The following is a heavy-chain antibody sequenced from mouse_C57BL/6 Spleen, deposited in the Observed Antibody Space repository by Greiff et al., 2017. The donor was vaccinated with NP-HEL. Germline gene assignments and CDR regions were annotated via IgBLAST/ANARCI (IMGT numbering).Heavy chain of an antibody. Sequence: QVQLQQPGAELVRPGSSVKLSCKASGYTFTSYWMDWVKQRPGQGLEWIGNIYPSDSETHYNQKFKDKATLTVDKSSSTAYMQLSSLTSEDSAVYYCARSDGYYLAYWGQGTLVTVSA. J-gene: IGHJ3*01. D-gene: IGHD2-3*01. CDR2: IYPSDSET. V-gene: IGHV1-61*01. CDR3: ARSDGYYLAY. CDR1: GYTFTSYW.